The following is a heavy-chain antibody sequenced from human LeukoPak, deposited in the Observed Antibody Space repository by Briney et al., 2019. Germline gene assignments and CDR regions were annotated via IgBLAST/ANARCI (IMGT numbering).Heavy chain of an antibody. CDR3: ARVLLWFGELFDAFDI. J-gene: IGHJ3*02. CDR1: GGSISSYY. Sequence: SETLSLTCTVSGGSISSYYWSWIRQPPGKGLEWIGYIYYSGTTNYNPSLKSRVTILVDTSKNQFSLNLSSVTAADTAVYYCARVLLWFGELFDAFDIRGQGTMVTVSS. V-gene: IGHV4-59*08. D-gene: IGHD3-10*01. CDR2: IYYSGTT.